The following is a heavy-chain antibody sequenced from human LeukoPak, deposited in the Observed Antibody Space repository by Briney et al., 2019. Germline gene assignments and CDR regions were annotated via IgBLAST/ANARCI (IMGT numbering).Heavy chain of an antibody. Sequence: GGSLRLSCAASGFTVSSNYMSWVRQAPGKGLEWVAFIRYDGSKKYYADSVKGRFTISRDNSKNTLYLQMNSLRAEDTAVYYCAKKATVYSPGYFDYWGQGTLVTVSS. D-gene: IGHD2-15*01. CDR1: GFTVSSNY. CDR2: IRYDGSKK. V-gene: IGHV3-30*02. J-gene: IGHJ4*02. CDR3: AKKATVYSPGYFDY.